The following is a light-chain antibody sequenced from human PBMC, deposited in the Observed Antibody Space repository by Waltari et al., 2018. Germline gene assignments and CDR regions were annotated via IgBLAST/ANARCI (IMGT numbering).Light chain of an antibody. CDR1: RVTSSY. J-gene: IGKJ3*01. Sequence: IQMTQSPSSLSASVGDRVTITCRASRVTSSYLNWYQQKPGKAPKLLISSASILQSGVPSRFSGSGSGTVFTLTISGLQPEDFATYYCQQSSSTLLFTFGPGTKVDIK. V-gene: IGKV1-39*01. CDR2: SAS. CDR3: QQSSSTLLFT.